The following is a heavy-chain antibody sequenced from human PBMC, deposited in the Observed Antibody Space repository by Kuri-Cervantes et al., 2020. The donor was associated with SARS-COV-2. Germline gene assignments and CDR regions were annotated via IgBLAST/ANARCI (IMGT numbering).Heavy chain of an antibody. CDR2: IYTSGGT. Sequence: GSLRLSCTVSGGSISSSSYYWGWIRQPPGKGLEWIGYIYTSGGTNYNPSLKSRVTISLDTSKNQFSLKLSSVTAADTAVYYCARYFWSGYYTGWFDPWGQGTLVTVSS. J-gene: IGHJ5*02. CDR3: ARYFWSGYYTGWFDP. V-gene: IGHV4-61*05. D-gene: IGHD3-3*01. CDR1: GGSISSSSYY.